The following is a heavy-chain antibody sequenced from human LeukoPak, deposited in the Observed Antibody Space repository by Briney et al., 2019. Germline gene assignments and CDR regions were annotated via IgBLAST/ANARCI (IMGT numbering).Heavy chain of an antibody. V-gene: IGHV3-23*01. CDR2: TGGSGGST. J-gene: IGHJ4*02. CDR3: AKELVRGALGARIGRDPFDY. Sequence: GGSLRLSCAASGFTFSSYWMHWGRQAPGKGLEWASATGGSGGSTYYAESVKGRFTISRDNSKNTLYLQINSLRADDTAVYYCAKELVRGALGARIGRDPFDYWGQGTLVTVSS. CDR1: GFTFSSYW. D-gene: IGHD3-10*01.